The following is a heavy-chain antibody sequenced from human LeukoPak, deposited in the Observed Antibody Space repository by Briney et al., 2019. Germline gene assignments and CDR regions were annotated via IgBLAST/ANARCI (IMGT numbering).Heavy chain of an antibody. V-gene: IGHV3-23*01. CDR1: GFTFSSYA. CDR2: ISGSGGST. Sequence: GSLRLSCAASGFTFSSYAMNWVRQAPGKGLEWVSAISGSGGSTYYAESVKGRFTISRENSKNTLSLQMNSLRAEDTAVYYCASGGSIPSWGQGILVTVSS. CDR3: ASGGSIPS. J-gene: IGHJ5*02. D-gene: IGHD6-13*01.